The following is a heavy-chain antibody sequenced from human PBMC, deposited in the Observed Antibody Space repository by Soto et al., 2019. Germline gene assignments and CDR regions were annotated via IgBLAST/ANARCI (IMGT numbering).Heavy chain of an antibody. Sequence: GGSLRLSCAASGFTASSNYMSWVRQSPGKGLEWVPVIYSGGSTYYADSVKGRFTISRDNSMNTLYLQMNSLRAEDTAIYYCAKGKANTVFGVNTLFDYWGQGTLVTVSS. V-gene: IGHV3-53*01. CDR1: GFTASSNY. J-gene: IGHJ4*02. D-gene: IGHD3-3*01. CDR3: AKGKANTVFGVNTLFDY. CDR2: IYSGGST.